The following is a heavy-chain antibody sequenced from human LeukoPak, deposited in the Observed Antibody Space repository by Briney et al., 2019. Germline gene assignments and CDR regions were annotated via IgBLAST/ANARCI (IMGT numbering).Heavy chain of an antibody. CDR1: GGSIRTDGSY. J-gene: IGHJ6*02. D-gene: IGHD1-26*01. CDR2: IYIDGIT. CDR3: ARLFTRAWEYRYGMDV. Sequence: SETLSLTCTVSGGSIRTDGSYWAWIRQPPGKGLEWIGSIYIDGITHYNSSLQSRVTLSIDTSKNQFSLKLTSVTAADTAVFYCARLFTRAWEYRYGMDVWCQGTAVTVSS. V-gene: IGHV4-39*01.